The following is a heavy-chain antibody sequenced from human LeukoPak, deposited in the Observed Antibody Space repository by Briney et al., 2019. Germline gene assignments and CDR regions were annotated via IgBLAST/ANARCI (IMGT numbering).Heavy chain of an antibody. CDR1: GGTFSSYA. D-gene: IGHD6-13*01. Sequence: ASVKVSCKASGGTFSSYAISWVRQAPGQGLEWMGGIIPIFGTANYAQKFQGRVTITTDESTSTAYMELSSLRSEDTAVYYCARVRSSTLYPASFGSFPPWGQGTLVTVSS. CDR2: IIPIFGTA. J-gene: IGHJ5*02. V-gene: IGHV1-69*05. CDR3: ARVRSSTLYPASFGSFPP.